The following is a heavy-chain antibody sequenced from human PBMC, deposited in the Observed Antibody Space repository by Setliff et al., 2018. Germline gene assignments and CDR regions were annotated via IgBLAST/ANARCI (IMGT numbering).Heavy chain of an antibody. Sequence: PSETLSLTCTVSGGSISSSRYYWGWIRQPPGKGLEWIGSIYYSGNTYYNSSLRSRVTISVDTSKNQFSLKLSSVTAADTAVYYCARTGTYRYFGYWGQGTLVTVSS. CDR2: IYYSGNT. CDR3: ARTGTYRYFGY. V-gene: IGHV4-39*01. D-gene: IGHD1-1*01. CDR1: GGSISSSRYY. J-gene: IGHJ4*02.